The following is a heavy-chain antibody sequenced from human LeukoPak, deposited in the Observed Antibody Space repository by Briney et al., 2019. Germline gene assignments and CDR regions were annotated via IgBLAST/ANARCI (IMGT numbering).Heavy chain of an antibody. D-gene: IGHD3-3*01. CDR3: ARELRFLEWLPPMNDY. J-gene: IGHJ4*02. V-gene: IGHV3-7*01. CDR1: GFTFSSYW. CDR2: IKQDGSEK. Sequence: GGSLRLSCAASGFTFSSYWMSWVRQAPGKGLEWVANIKQDGSEKYYVDSVKGRFTISRDNAKNSLYLQMNSLRAEDTAVYYCARELRFLEWLPPMNDYWGQGTLVTVSS.